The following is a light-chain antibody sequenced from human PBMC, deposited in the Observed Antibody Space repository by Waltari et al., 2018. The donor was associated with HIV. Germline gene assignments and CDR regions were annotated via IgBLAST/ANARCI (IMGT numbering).Light chain of an antibody. V-gene: IGKV3-20*01. Sequence: EIVLTQSPGTLSLSPGERATISCRASQRVSSSYLAWYQQKPGQAPRRLIYGASSRATVIPDRFSGSGSGTDFTLTISRLEPEDFAVYYCQQYGSSPRVTFGPGTKVDIK. CDR3: QQYGSSPRVT. CDR1: QRVSSSY. J-gene: IGKJ3*01. CDR2: GAS.